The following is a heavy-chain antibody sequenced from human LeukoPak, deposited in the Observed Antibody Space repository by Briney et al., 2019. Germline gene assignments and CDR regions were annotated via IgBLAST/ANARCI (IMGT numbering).Heavy chain of an antibody. CDR1: GGSIGSSSYY. CDR3: VKRSIAPAGMMDY. CDR2: IYYTGST. Sequence: SETLSLTCTVSGGSIGSSSYYWGWIRQPPGKGLEWIGNIYYTGSTYYNLSLRSRVTISVDTSKNQFSLKVNSVTAADTAVYYCVKRSIAPAGMMDYWGQGTLVTVSS. V-gene: IGHV4-39*01. D-gene: IGHD6-13*01. J-gene: IGHJ4*02.